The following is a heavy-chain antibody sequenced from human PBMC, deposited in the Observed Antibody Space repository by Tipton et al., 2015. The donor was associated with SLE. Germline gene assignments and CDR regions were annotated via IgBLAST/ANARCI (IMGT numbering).Heavy chain of an antibody. CDR1: GGSFSGYY. Sequence: TLSLTCAVYGGSFSGYYWTWIRQTPGKGLEWIGEINHSGSTNYNPSLKSRVTISVDTSKNQFSLKLGSVTAADTAMYYCARDSNNWNYGYFDSWGQGILVTVSS. CDR2: INHSGST. V-gene: IGHV4-34*01. CDR3: ARDSNNWNYGYFDS. D-gene: IGHD1-7*01. J-gene: IGHJ4*02.